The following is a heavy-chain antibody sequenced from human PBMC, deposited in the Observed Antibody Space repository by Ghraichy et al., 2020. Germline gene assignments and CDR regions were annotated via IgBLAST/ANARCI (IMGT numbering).Heavy chain of an antibody. CDR3: AKDYYSSGWRYYFDY. D-gene: IGHD6-19*01. Sequence: GGSLRLSCAASGFTFSSYGMHWVRQAPGKGLEWVAVISYDGSNKYYADSVKGRFTISRDNSKNTLYLQMNSLRAEDTAVYYCAKDYYSSGWRYYFDYWGQGILVTVSS. CDR2: ISYDGSNK. V-gene: IGHV3-30*18. J-gene: IGHJ4*02. CDR1: GFTFSSYG.